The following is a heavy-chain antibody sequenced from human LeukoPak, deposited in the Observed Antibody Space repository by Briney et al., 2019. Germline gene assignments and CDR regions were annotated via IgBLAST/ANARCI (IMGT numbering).Heavy chain of an antibody. D-gene: IGHD3-3*01. CDR3: ARRKDFADFGSAYYPLDH. CDR2: INWNGGST. J-gene: IGHJ5*02. Sequence: PGGSLRLSCEVSGFTFDDYGMNWVRQPPGKGLEWISDINWNGGSTSYAASVRGRFTVSRDNAKNLLYLQMTSLRVVDTALYYCARRKDFADFGSAYYPLDHWGQGTLVTVS. CDR1: GFTFDDYG. V-gene: IGHV3-20*04.